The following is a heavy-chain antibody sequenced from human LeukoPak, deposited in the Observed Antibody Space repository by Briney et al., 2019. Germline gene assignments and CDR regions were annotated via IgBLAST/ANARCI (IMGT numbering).Heavy chain of an antibody. CDR2: ISYDGSNK. CDR1: GVTFSSYA. CDR3: ARAFGWLQLEPYDY. J-gene: IGHJ4*02. Sequence: GGSLRLSCAASGVTFSSYAMHWVRQAPGEGLEWVAVISYDGSNKYYADSVKGRFTISRDNSKNTLYLQMNSLRAEDTAVYYCARAFGWLQLEPYDYWGQGTLVTVSS. D-gene: IGHD5-24*01. V-gene: IGHV3-30*01.